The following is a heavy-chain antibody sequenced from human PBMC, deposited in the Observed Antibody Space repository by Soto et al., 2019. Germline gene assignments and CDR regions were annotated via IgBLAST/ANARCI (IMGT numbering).Heavy chain of an antibody. Sequence: SETLSLTCAVSGGSISSTNWWSWVRQPPGKGLEWIGEIFHSGTTIYNPSLKSRVTISVDTSKNQFSLKLSSVTAADTAVYYCARSLSGGDAFDIWGQGTMVTVSS. CDR3: ARSLSGGDAFDI. CDR1: GGSISSTNW. CDR2: IFHSGTT. J-gene: IGHJ3*02. D-gene: IGHD3-10*01. V-gene: IGHV4-4*02.